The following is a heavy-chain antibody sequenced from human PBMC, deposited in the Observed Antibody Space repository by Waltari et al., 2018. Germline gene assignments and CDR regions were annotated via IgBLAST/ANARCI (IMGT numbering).Heavy chain of an antibody. J-gene: IGHJ5*02. CDR1: GFTFSSYA. D-gene: IGHD6-19*01. CDR2: SSGSGGST. V-gene: IGHV3-23*01. CDR3: AKGSSGWYPPPHRFDP. Sequence: EVQLLESGGGLVQPGGSLRLSCAASGFTFSSYAMSWVRQAPGKGLEWVSASSGSGGSTDYADSVKGRFTISRDNSKNTLYLQMNSLRAEDTAVYYCAKGSSGWYPPPHRFDPWGQGTLVTVSS.